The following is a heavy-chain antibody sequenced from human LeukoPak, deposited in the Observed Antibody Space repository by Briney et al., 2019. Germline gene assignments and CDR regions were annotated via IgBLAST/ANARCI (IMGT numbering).Heavy chain of an antibody. V-gene: IGHV3-23*01. CDR3: AKGGAYDLLTGSDFDH. J-gene: IGHJ4*02. CDR1: GFSFSSHA. Sequence: GGPLRLSCAASGFSFSSHAMSWVRQAPGKGVEGVTCMTGSGGSSAYAETAKGRFTISRDSSKNTLYLQMNSLRAEDTAVHYCAKGGAYDLLTGSDFDHWGQGEPCSVSS. CDR2: MTGSGGSS. D-gene: IGHD3-9*01.